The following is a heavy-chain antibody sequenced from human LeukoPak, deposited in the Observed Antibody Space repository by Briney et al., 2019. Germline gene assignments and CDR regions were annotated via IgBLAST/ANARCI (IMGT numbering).Heavy chain of an antibody. D-gene: IGHD3-22*01. CDR2: ISGSGGST. J-gene: IGHJ4*02. CDR3: AKSYYYYDSSGSILDY. V-gene: IGHV3-23*01. CDR1: GFIFSSYA. Sequence: GGSLRLSCAASGFIFSSYAMHWVRQAPGKGLEWVSAISGSGGSTYYADSVKGRFTISRDNSKNTLYLQMNSLRAEDTAVYYCAKSYYYYDSSGSILDYWGQGTLVTVSS.